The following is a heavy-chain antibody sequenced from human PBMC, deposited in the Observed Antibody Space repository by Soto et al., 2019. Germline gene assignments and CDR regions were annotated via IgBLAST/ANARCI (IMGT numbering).Heavy chain of an antibody. CDR2: IYYSGST. V-gene: IGHV4-31*03. D-gene: IGHD1-20*01. Sequence: QVQLQESGPGLVNPSQTLSLTCTVSGGSISSGAHYWTWIRHHPGKGLEWIGHIYYSGSTYYNPSLKSRVSILIDTSKNQFSLKLSSVTAADTAVYYCARDINWYFDLWGRGTLVTVSS. J-gene: IGHJ2*01. CDR1: GGSISSGAHY. CDR3: ARDINWYFDL.